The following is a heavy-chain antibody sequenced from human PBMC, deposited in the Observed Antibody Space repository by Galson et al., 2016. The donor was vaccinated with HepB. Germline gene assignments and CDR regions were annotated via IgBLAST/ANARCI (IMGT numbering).Heavy chain of an antibody. CDR1: GFTFSNYW. J-gene: IGHJ4*02. CDR3: ARQERGSYRGSLDY. CDR2: IWYDGSNT. Sequence: SLRLSCAVSGFTFSNYWMTWVRQAPGKGLEWVGVIWYDGSNTHHADSVKGRFTISRDNSKNMLFLQMDSLTAEDTAVYYCARQERGSYRGSLDYWGQGILVTVSS. D-gene: IGHD3-16*02. V-gene: IGHV3-33*08.